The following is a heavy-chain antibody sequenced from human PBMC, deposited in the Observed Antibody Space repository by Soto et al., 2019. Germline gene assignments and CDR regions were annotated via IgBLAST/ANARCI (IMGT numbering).Heavy chain of an antibody. Sequence: QVQLVQSGAEVKKPGSSVKVSCKASGGTFSSYAISWVRQAPGQGLEWMGGIIPIFGTANYAQKFQGRVKITAHDSTSTAYIGLSSLIAEDTAGYYCAGLGDYGGKSAYFQHWGQGTLVTVSS. CDR2: IIPIFGTA. J-gene: IGHJ1*01. CDR3: AGLGDYGGKSAYFQH. D-gene: IGHD4-17*01. V-gene: IGHV1-69*12. CDR1: GGTFSSYA.